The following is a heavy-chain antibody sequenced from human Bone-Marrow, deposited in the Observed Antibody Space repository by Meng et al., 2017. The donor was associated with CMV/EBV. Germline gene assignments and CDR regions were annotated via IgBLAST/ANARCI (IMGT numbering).Heavy chain of an antibody. D-gene: IGHD3-9*01. CDR2: ISSSSTI. CDR1: GFTFSSYS. J-gene: IGHJ4*02. CDR3: ASISGKYYDILTGYYFDY. Sequence: LSLTCAASGFTFSSYSMNWVRQAPGKGLEWVSYISSSSTIYYADSVKGRFTISRDNAKNSLYLQMNSLRAEDTAVYYCASISGKYYDILTGYYFDYWGQGTLVTVSS. V-gene: IGHV3-48*04.